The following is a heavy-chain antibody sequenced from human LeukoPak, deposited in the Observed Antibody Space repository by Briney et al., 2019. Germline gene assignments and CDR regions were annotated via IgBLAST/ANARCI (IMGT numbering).Heavy chain of an antibody. V-gene: IGHV4-59*05. CDR3: ARHSEPGYSYGPGWFDP. CDR1: GGSISSYY. D-gene: IGHD5-18*01. CDR2: IYYSGST. J-gene: IGHJ5*02. Sequence: SSETLSLTCTVSGGSISSYYWSWIRQPPGKGLEWIGSIYYSGSTYYNPSLKSRVTISVDTSKNQFSLKLSSVTAADTAVYYCARHSEPGYSYGPGWFDPWGQGTLVTVSS.